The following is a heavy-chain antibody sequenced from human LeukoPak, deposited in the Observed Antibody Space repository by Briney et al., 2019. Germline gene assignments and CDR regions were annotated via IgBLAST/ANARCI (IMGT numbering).Heavy chain of an antibody. CDR2: IVVGSGNT. D-gene: IGHD4-17*01. CDR1: GFTFTSSA. Sequence: SVKVSCKASGFTFTSSAIQWVRQARGQRLEWIGWIVVGSGNTNYAQKFQERVTITRDMSTSTAYMERSSLRSEATAVYYCAASRWGYGDYYFDYWGQGTLVTVSS. V-gene: IGHV1-58*02. CDR3: AASRWGYGDYYFDY. J-gene: IGHJ4*02.